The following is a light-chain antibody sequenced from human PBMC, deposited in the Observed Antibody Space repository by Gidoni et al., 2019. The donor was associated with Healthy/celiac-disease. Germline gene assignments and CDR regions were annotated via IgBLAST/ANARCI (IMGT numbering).Light chain of an antibody. CDR1: QSVSSY. CDR2: DAS. Sequence: DIVLTQSTATLSLSPGERATLSCRASQSVSSYLAWYQQKPGQAPRLLIYDASNRATGIPARFSGSGSGTDFTLTISSLEHEDFAVYYCQQRSNWPPWTFGQGTKVEIK. J-gene: IGKJ1*01. V-gene: IGKV3-11*01. CDR3: QQRSNWPPWT.